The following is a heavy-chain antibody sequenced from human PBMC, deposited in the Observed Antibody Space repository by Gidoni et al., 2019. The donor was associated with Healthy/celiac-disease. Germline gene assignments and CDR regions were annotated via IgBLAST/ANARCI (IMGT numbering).Heavy chain of an antibody. Sequence: EVQLLASGGGLVQPGGSLRLSCAASGFTFSSYAMSWVRQAPGKGLEWVAAISGSGGSTYYADSVKGRFTIARDNSKNTLYLQMNSLRAEDTAVYYCAKDPYDSSGYPDYWGQGTLVTVSS. CDR1: GFTFSSYA. V-gene: IGHV3-23*01. D-gene: IGHD3-22*01. J-gene: IGHJ4*02. CDR3: AKDPYDSSGYPDY. CDR2: ISGSGGST.